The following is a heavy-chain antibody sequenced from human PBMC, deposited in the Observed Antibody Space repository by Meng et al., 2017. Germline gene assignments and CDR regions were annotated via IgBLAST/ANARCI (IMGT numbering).Heavy chain of an antibody. Sequence: VRLGGSWGGVVQPGRSLRLSWAASGFTFSSYGMHWVRQAPGKGLEWVAVIWYDGSNKYYADSVKGRFTISRDNSKNTLYLQMNSLRAEDTAVYYCARGLSTTYWYFDLWGRGTLVTVSS. CDR1: GFTFSSYG. CDR2: IWYDGSNK. V-gene: IGHV3-33*01. CDR3: ARGLSTTYWYFDL. J-gene: IGHJ2*01. D-gene: IGHD2/OR15-2a*01.